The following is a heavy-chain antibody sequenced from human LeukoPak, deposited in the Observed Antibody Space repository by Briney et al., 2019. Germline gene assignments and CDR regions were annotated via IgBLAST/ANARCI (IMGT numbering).Heavy chain of an antibody. CDR1: GGSISSGDYY. J-gene: IGHJ6*02. Sequence: SETLSLTCTVSGGSISSGDYYWSWIRQPPGKGLEWIGYIYYSGSTNYNPSLKSRVTISVDTSKNQFSLKLSSVTAADTAVYYCARGLRNYYYGMDVWGQGTTVTVSS. D-gene: IGHD3-16*01. CDR2: IYYSGST. CDR3: ARGLRNYYYGMDV. V-gene: IGHV4-61*08.